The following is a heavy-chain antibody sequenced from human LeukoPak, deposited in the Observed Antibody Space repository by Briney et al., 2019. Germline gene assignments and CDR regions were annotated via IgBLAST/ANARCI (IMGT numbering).Heavy chain of an antibody. Sequence: ASVKVSCKASGYTSTGYYMHWVRQAPGQGLEWMGWINPNSGGTNYAQKFQGRVTMTRDTSISTAYMELSRLRSDDTAVYYCARDLLPPDGGDEYYFDYWGQGTLVTVSS. D-gene: IGHD6-25*01. CDR2: INPNSGGT. CDR1: GYTSTGYY. V-gene: IGHV1-2*02. CDR3: ARDLLPPDGGDEYYFDY. J-gene: IGHJ4*02.